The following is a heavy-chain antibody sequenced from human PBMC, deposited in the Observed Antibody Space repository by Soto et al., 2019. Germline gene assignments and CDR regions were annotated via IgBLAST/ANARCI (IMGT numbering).Heavy chain of an antibody. Sequence: GGSLRLSCAASGFTFSSYGMHWVRQAPGKGLEWVAVIWYDGSNKYYADSVKGRFTISRDNSKNTLYLQMNSLRAEDTAVYYCARDRSSSWYFVIDYWGQGTLVTVSS. CDR2: IWYDGSNK. CDR1: GFTFSSYG. D-gene: IGHD6-13*01. CDR3: ARDRSSSWYFVIDY. J-gene: IGHJ4*02. V-gene: IGHV3-33*01.